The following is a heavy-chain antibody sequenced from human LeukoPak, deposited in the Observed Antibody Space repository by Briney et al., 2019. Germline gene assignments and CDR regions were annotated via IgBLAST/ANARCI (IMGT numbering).Heavy chain of an antibody. J-gene: IGHJ5*02. CDR1: GFTFSSYS. V-gene: IGHV3-21*01. CDR3: ARDESITIFGVVNGGWFDP. Sequence: GGSLRLSCVASGFTFSSYSVKWVSQAPRKGLEWVSSISCSSSYISYAGSVKGRFTIARDNAKSSLYLQMNSRRAEDTAVYYCARDESITIFGVVNGGWFDPWGQGTLVTVSS. CDR2: ISCSSSYI. D-gene: IGHD3-3*01.